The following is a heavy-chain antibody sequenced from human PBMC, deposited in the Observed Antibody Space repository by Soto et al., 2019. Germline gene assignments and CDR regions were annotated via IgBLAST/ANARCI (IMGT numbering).Heavy chain of an antibody. Sequence: SETLSLTCTVSGGSISSYYWSWIRQPPGKGLEWIGYIYYSGSTNYNPSLKSRVTISVDTSKNQFSLKLSSVTAADTAVYYCARHVITREEWFDPWGQGTLVTVSS. CDR3: ARHVITREEWFDP. V-gene: IGHV4-59*08. J-gene: IGHJ5*02. D-gene: IGHD3-22*01. CDR2: IYYSGST. CDR1: GGSISSYY.